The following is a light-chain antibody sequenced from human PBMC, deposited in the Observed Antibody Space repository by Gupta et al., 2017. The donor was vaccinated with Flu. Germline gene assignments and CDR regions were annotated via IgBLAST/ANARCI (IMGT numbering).Light chain of an antibody. V-gene: IGKV1-5*03. CDR3: QQYDSYPYA. J-gene: IGKJ2*01. CDR1: QSISSW. CDR2: KAS. Sequence: GDRVTITCRASQSISSWVAWYQQKPGKAPKVRIYKASSLESGVPSRFSGSGSGTEFTLTISSLQPDDFSTYYCQQYDSYPYAFGQGTKLEIK.